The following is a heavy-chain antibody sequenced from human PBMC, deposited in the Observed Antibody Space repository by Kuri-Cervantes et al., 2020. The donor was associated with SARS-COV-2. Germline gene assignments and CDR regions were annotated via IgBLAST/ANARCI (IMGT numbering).Heavy chain of an antibody. Sequence: SLKISCAASGFTFSSYAMSWVRQAPGKGLEWVSGISWNSGSIGYADSVKGRFTISRDNAKNSLYLQMNSLRAEDTALYYCAKIDYGDYGSSFDYWGQGTLVTVSS. CDR1: GFTFSSYA. CDR3: AKIDYGDYGSSFDY. D-gene: IGHD4-17*01. J-gene: IGHJ4*02. CDR2: ISWNSGSI. V-gene: IGHV3-9*01.